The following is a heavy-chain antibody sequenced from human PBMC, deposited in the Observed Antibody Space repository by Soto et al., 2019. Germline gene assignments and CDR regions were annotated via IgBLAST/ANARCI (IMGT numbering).Heavy chain of an antibody. D-gene: IGHD2-21*02. Sequence: EVQLVESGGGLVKPGSSLRLSCAASGFTFTNAWMNWVRQSPGKGLEWVGRIKKITEGGKKKYSAPVKGRFTTSRDDSISTLYQQKSIMKIENTAEYCGANVCFGVVTNVTSDNYWGQGTLVTVSS. J-gene: IGHJ4*02. CDR1: GFTFTNAW. CDR2: IKKITEGGKK. V-gene: IGHV3-15*01. CDR3: ANVCFGVVTNVTSDNY.